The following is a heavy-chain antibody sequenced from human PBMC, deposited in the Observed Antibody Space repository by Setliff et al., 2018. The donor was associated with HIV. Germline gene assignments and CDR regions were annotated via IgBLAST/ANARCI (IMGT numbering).Heavy chain of an antibody. D-gene: IGHD1-1*01. Sequence: ASVKVSCKAAGYPFSSYDINWVRQATGQGLEWMGWMNPNSGNTGYAQKFEGRVTITRDISMSTAYMELNSLSSEDTGAYYCARGYTWSVVGALDVWGQGTRVTVSS. CDR2: MNPNSGNT. V-gene: IGHV1-8*02. J-gene: IGHJ3*01. CDR1: GYPFSSYD. CDR3: ARGYTWSVVGALDV.